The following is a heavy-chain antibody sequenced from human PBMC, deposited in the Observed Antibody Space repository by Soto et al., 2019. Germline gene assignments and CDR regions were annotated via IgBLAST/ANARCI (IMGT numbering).Heavy chain of an antibody. D-gene: IGHD6-19*01. CDR3: AHSPTGGSSGWYTLDY. V-gene: IGHV2-5*02. J-gene: IGHJ4*02. CDR2: IYWDDDK. CDR1: GFSLSTSGVG. Sequence: QITLKESGPTLVKPTQTLTLTCTFSGFSLSTSGVGVGWIRQPPGKALEWLALIYWDDDKRYSPSLKSRLTITKDTTKNQVVLTMTSMDPVDTAPYYCAHSPTGGSSGWYTLDYWGQGTLVTVSS.